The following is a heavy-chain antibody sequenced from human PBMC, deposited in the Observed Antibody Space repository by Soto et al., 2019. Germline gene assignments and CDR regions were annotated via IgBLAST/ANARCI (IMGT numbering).Heavy chain of an antibody. CDR3: ARARSIEDRHFDY. D-gene: IGHD2-21*01. CDR2: ISYDGSNK. CDR1: VFTFSSYA. Sequence: VGSLRLSCASSVFTFSSYAMHCVRQAPGKGLEWVAVISYDGSNKYYADSVKGRFTISRDNSKNTLYLQMNSLRAEDTAVYYCARARSIEDRHFDYWGQGTLVTVSS. J-gene: IGHJ4*02. V-gene: IGHV3-30-3*01.